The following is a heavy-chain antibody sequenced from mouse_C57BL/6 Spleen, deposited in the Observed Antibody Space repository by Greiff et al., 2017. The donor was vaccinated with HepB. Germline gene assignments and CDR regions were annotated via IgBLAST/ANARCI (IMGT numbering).Heavy chain of an antibody. J-gene: IGHJ2*01. CDR3: ARGDDYYFDY. D-gene: IGHD2-4*01. Sequence: VQLQQSGAELVRPGTSVKMSCKASGYTFTNYWIGWAKQRPGHGLEWIGDIYPGGGYTNYNEKFKGKATLTADKSSSTAYMQFSSLTSEDSAIYYCARGDDYYFDYWGQGTTLTVSS. V-gene: IGHV1-63*01. CDR1: GYTFTNYW. CDR2: IYPGGGYT.